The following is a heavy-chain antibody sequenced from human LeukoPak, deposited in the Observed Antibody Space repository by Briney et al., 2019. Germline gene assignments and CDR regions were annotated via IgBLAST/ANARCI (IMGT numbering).Heavy chain of an antibody. CDR2: ISGGGTGT. CDR3: AKTVSGSHSYQGGDY. D-gene: IGHD3-16*02. CDR1: GFTFSNYA. Sequence: GGSLRLSCGASGFTFSNYAMSWVRQAPGKGLEWVSSISGGGTGTYYADSVKGRFTMSRDNSKNTLYLQMNSLRAEDTAVYFCAKTVSGSHSYQGGDYWGQGTLVTVST. V-gene: IGHV3-23*01. J-gene: IGHJ4*02.